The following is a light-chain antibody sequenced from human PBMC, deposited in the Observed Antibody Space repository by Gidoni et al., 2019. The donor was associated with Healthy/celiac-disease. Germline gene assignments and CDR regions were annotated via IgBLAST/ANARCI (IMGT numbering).Light chain of an antibody. CDR1: SSGVGGYDY. J-gene: IGLJ1*01. Sequence: QSALTQPLSVSGSPGQSVTISCTATSSGVGGYDYVSWYQQHPGKAPKLMIYDVSKRPSGVPDRFSGSKSGNTASLTISGLQAEDEADYYCCSYAGSYSLDVFGAGTKVTVL. CDR2: DVS. V-gene: IGLV2-11*01. CDR3: CSYAGSYSLDV.